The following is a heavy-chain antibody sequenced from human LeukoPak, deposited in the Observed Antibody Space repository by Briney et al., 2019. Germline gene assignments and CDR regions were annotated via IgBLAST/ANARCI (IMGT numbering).Heavy chain of an antibody. Sequence: GGSLRLSCAASGFTFSSYWMSWVRQAPGKGLEWVANIKQDGSEKYYVDSVKGRFTISRDNAKNSLYLQMNSLRAEDTAVYYCARDITMVRGVFDYWGQGILVTVSS. CDR2: IKQDGSEK. CDR3: ARDITMVRGVFDY. D-gene: IGHD3-10*01. J-gene: IGHJ4*02. V-gene: IGHV3-7*03. CDR1: GFTFSSYW.